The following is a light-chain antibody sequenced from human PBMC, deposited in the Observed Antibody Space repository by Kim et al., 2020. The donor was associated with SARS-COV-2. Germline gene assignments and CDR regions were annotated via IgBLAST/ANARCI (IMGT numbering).Light chain of an antibody. V-gene: IGLV3-1*01. CDR2: QDR. CDR3: QSWDSSTVV. CDR1: DLGNKY. Sequence: GRAAAVAGWGDDLGNKYASWYQQQPGQTPVLVIYQDRRRPSGIPERFSGSNSGDTATLTISGTQAMDEADYYCQSWDSSTVVFGGGTQLTVL. J-gene: IGLJ2*01.